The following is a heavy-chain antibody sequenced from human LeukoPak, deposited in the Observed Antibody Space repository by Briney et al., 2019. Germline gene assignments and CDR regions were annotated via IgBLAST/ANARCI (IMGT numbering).Heavy chain of an antibody. CDR1: GFTFSDYY. Sequence: PGGSLRLFCAASGFTFSDYYMSWIRQAPGKGLEWVSYISSSGSTIYYADSVKGRFTISRNNAKNSLYLQMSSLRAEDTAVYYCARIAVADAFDIWGQGTMVTVSS. D-gene: IGHD6-19*01. J-gene: IGHJ3*02. CDR2: ISSSGSTI. CDR3: ARIAVADAFDI. V-gene: IGHV3-11*04.